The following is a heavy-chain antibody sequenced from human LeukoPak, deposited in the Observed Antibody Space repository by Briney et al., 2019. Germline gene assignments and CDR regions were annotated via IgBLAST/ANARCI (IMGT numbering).Heavy chain of an antibody. CDR1: GGTFTSYD. V-gene: IGHV1-8*03. J-gene: IGHJ6*03. CDR3: ARGKASYYYYYMDV. Sequence: ASVKVSCKASGGTFTSYDINWVRQATGQGLEWMGWMNPNSGNTGYAQKFQGRVTITRNTSISTAYMELSSLRSEDTAVYYCARGKASYYYYYMDVWGKGTTVTVSS. CDR2: MNPNSGNT.